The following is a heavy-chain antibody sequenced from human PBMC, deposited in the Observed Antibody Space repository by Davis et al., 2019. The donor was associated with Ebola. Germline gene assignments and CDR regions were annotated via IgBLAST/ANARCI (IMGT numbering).Heavy chain of an antibody. J-gene: IGHJ4*02. Sequence: ASVKVSCKASGYTFTSYGISWVRQAPGQGLEWMGWINPHNGNTNYAQNIQGRVTMTTDTSTSTAYMEVGILRSDDTAVYYCARAQFPTTSDHWGQGTLVTVSS. D-gene: IGHD1-1*01. CDR3: ARAQFPTTSDH. V-gene: IGHV1-18*04. CDR1: GYTFTSYG. CDR2: INPHNGNT.